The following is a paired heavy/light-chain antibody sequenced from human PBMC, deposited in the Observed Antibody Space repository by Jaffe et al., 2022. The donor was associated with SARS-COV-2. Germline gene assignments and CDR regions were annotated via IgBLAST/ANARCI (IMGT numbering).Light chain of an antibody. CDR3: QQSYNTPLT. CDR1: QSINNY. J-gene: IGKJ4*01. Sequence: DIQMTQSPSSLSASVGDRVTITCRASQSINNYLNWYQQRPGIAPKLLIYAASNLQRGVPSRFSGSGSGTDFTLTISSLQPEDFATYYCQQSYNTPLTFGGGTKVDIK. CDR2: AAS. V-gene: IGKV1-39*01.
Heavy chain of an antibody. CDR2: ISESGDST. D-gene: IGHD2-2*01. V-gene: IGHV3-23*01. J-gene: IGHJ4*02. Sequence: EVQLLDSGGGLVQPGGSLRLSCAASGFSFSNYAMSWVRQAPGKGLEWVSTISESGDSTYYPDSVKGRFTISRDNSKNTLYLQMNSLRAEDTAIYYCAKRSRTPATIYSPFDYWGQGTLVTVSS. CDR3: AKRSRTPATIYSPFDY. CDR1: GFSFSNYA.